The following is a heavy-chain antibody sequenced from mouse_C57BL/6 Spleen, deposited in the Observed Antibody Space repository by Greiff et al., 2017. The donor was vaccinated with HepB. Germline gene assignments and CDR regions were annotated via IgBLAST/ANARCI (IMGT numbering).Heavy chain of an antibody. CDR2: IDPSDSYT. CDR1: GYTFTSYW. J-gene: IGHJ2*01. D-gene: IGHD3-3*01. CDR3: ARRAVIPRFDY. Sequence: VQLQQPGAELVRPGTSVKLSCKASGYTFTSYWMHWVKQRPGQGLEWIGVIDPSDSYTNYNQKFKGRATFTVDTTSIPAYMQLSSLTSEDSAVYYCARRAVIPRFDYWGQGTTLTVSS. V-gene: IGHV1-59*01.